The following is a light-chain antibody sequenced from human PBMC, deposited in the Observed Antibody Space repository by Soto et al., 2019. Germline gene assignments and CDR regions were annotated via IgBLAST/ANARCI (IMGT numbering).Light chain of an antibody. CDR2: GAS. J-gene: IGKJ3*01. CDR1: QSVSSN. V-gene: IGKV3D-15*01. Sequence: EIVMTQSPATLSVSPGERATLSCRASQSVSSNLAWYQQKPGQVPRLLIYGASTRATGIPARFSGSGSWTAFTLTISSLQSEDFPVYYCQQYNNWSYTFGPGTKVYIK. CDR3: QQYNNWSYT.